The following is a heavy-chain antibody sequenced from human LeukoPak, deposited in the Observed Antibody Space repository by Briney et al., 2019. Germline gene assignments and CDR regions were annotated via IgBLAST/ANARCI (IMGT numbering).Heavy chain of an antibody. Sequence: ASVKVSCKASGYTFTGYYMHWVRQAPGQGLEWMGWTYPNSGETKYAQKFQGRVTMTRDSSISTAYMELSSLTSDDTAVYYCASVTYSDYSGHDYWSQGTPVTVSS. CDR3: ASVTYSDYSGHDY. D-gene: IGHD3-22*01. V-gene: IGHV1-2*02. CDR1: GYTFTGYY. J-gene: IGHJ4*02. CDR2: TYPNSGET.